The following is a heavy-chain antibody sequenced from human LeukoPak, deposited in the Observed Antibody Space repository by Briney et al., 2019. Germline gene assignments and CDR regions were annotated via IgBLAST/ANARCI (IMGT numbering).Heavy chain of an antibody. CDR3: ARIGAGSSRDY. CDR2: IVGSSST. J-gene: IGHJ4*02. CDR1: GGSIDSTNY. V-gene: IGHV3-69-1*01. Sequence: ETLSLTCGVSGGSIDSTNYWTWVRQAPGKGLEWVSSIVGSSSTYYADSLKGRFTISRDNAKNSLYLQMNSLRAEDTAVYYCARIGAGSSRDYWGQGTRVTLSS. D-gene: IGHD6-13*01.